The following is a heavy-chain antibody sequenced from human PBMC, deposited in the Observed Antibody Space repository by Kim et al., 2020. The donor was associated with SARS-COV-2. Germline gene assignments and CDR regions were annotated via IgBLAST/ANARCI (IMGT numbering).Heavy chain of an antibody. V-gene: IGHV4-59*01. CDR3: ARGGAYTTGWFPGDFDL. D-gene: IGHD6-13*01. Sequence: SETLSLTCIVSGGSISGYYWNWIRQPPGKGLEWIGFVHYGGSTDYNPSLKSRLTISMDTSKNQFSLKLTSVTAADTAVYFCARGGAYTTGWFPGDFDLWGQGALVSVSS. CDR1: GGSISGYY. J-gene: IGHJ4*02. CDR2: VHYGGST.